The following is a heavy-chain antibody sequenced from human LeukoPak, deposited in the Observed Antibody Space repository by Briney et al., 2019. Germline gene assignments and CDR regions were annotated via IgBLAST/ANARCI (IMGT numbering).Heavy chain of an antibody. Sequence: PGGSLRLSCAASGFTFSSYWMSWVRQAPGKGLEWVANIKQDGSEKYYVDSVKGRFTISRDNAKNSLYLQMNSLRAEDTAVYYCAREGYDYVWGSYRWANDYWGQGTLVTVSS. D-gene: IGHD3-16*02. CDR3: AREGYDYVWGSYRWANDY. V-gene: IGHV3-7*01. CDR1: GFTFSSYW. J-gene: IGHJ4*02. CDR2: IKQDGSEK.